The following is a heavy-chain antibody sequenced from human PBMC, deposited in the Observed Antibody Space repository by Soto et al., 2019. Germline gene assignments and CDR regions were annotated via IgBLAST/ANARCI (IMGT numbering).Heavy chain of an antibody. J-gene: IGHJ3*02. CDR3: ARGAYSGYDKTGYYDSSGYYYDGAFDI. D-gene: IGHD3-22*01. V-gene: IGHV1-18*01. CDR1: GYTFTSYG. CDR2: ISAYNCNT. Sequence: ASVKVSCKASGYTFTSYGISWVRQAPGQGLEWMGWISAYNCNTNYAQKLQGRVTMTTDTSTSTAYMELRSLRSDDTAVYYCARGAYSGYDKTGYYDSSGYYYDGAFDIWGQGTMVTVSS.